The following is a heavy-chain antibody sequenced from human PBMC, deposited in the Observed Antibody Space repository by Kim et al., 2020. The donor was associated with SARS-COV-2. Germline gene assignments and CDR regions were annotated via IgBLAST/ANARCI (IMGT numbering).Heavy chain of an antibody. V-gene: IGHV3-30*04. CDR1: GFTFSSYA. J-gene: IGHJ6*02. Sequence: GGSLRLSCAASGFTFSSYAMHWVRQAPGKGLEWVAVISYDGSNKYYADSVKGRFTISRDNSKNTLYLQMRAEDTAVYYCARDLPHYYGSGSYSSPYYYYGMDVWGQGTTVTVSS. CDR2: ISYDGSNK. CDR3: ARDLPHYYGSGSYSSPYYYYGMDV. D-gene: IGHD3-10*01.